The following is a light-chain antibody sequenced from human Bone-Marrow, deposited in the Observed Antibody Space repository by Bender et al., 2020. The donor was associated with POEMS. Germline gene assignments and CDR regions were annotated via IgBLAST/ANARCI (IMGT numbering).Light chain of an antibody. CDR2: EGS. CDR3: CSYADTSTWV. J-gene: IGLJ3*02. Sequence: QSVLTQPPSVSGAPGQRVTISCTGTSSDIGSYNLVSWYQQHPGKAPKLMIYEGSKRPSGVSDRFSGSKSGNTASLTISGLQTEDQANYYCCSYADTSTWVFGGGTKVTVL. V-gene: IGLV2-23*01. CDR1: SSDIGSYNL.